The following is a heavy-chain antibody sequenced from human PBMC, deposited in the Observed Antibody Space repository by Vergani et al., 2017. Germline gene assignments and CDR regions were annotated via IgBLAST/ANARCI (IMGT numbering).Heavy chain of an antibody. V-gene: IGHV3-30*18. D-gene: IGHD2-15*01. CDR1: GFTSSSYG. CDR2: ISYDGSNK. CDR3: AKIGLEGYCSGGSCPGSMDV. J-gene: IGHJ6*03. Sequence: QVQLVESGGGVVQPGRSLRLSCAASGFTSSSYGMHWVRQAPGKGLEWVAVISYDGSNKYYADSVKGRFTISRDNSKNTLYLQMNSLRAEDTAVYYCAKIGLEGYCSGGSCPGSMDVWGKGP.